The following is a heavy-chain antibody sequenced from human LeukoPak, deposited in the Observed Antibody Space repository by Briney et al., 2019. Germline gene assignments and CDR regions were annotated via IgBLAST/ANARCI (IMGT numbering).Heavy chain of an antibody. Sequence: ESGPALVKPTQALTLTCTFSGFSLSTSGMCVSWIRQPPGKALEWLARIDWDDDKYYSASLKTRLTISKDTSKNQVVLTMTNMDPVDTATYYCARIRVSIIDYWGQGTLVTVSS. CDR3: ARIRVSIIDY. D-gene: IGHD5/OR15-5a*01. CDR1: GFSLSTSGMC. V-gene: IGHV2-70*11. J-gene: IGHJ4*02. CDR2: IDWDDDK.